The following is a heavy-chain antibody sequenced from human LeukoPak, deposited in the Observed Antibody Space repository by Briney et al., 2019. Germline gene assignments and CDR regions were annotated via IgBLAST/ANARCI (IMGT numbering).Heavy chain of an antibody. Sequence: EASVKVSCKASGYTFTSYYMHWVRQAPGQGLAWMGIINPSGGSTSYAQKFQGRVTMTRDMSTSTVYMELSSLRSEDTAVYYCGGGYYYYMDVWGEGTTVTVSS. CDR1: GYTFTSYY. J-gene: IGHJ6*03. V-gene: IGHV1-46*01. CDR2: INPSGGST. CDR3: GGGYYYYMDV.